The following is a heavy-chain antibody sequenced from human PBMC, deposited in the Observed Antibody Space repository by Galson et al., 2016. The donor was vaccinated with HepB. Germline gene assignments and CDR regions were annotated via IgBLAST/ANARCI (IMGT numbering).Heavy chain of an antibody. CDR3: ARPYNWNYIYGMDV. CDR2: IIPIFGTA. D-gene: IGHD1-7*01. J-gene: IGHJ6*02. CDR1: GGAFSNYA. V-gene: IGHV1-69*13. Sequence: SVKVSCKASGGAFSNYAISWVRQAPGQGLEWMGGIIPIFGTADYAQKFQGRVTITADESTSTAYMELSSLRIEDTAVYYCARPYNWNYIYGMDVWGQGTTVTVSS.